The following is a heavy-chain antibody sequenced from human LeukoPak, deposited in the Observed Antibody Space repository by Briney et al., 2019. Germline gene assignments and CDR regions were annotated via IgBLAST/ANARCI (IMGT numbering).Heavy chain of an antibody. CDR3: ARGSDCSSTSCYPYYFDY. J-gene: IGHJ4*02. CDR2: IYHSGST. D-gene: IGHD2-2*01. Sequence: PSETLSLTCTVSGGSISSGGYYWSWIRQPPGKGLEWIGYIYHSGSTYYNPSLNSRVTISVDRSKNQFSLKLSSVTAADTAVYYCARGSDCSSTSCYPYYFDYWGQGTLVTVSS. CDR1: GGSISSGGYY. V-gene: IGHV4-30-2*01.